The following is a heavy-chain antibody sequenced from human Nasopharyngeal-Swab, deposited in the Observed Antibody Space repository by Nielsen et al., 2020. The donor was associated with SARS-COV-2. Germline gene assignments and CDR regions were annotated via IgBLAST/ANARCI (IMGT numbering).Heavy chain of an antibody. CDR1: GFTFSDYY. D-gene: IGHD2-21*02. Sequence: GESLKISCAASGFTFSDYYMSWIRQAPGKGLEWVSYISSSGSTIYYADSVKGRFTISRDNAKNSLYLQMNSLRAEDTAVYYCAGAYCGSDCYIAFDIWGQGTMVTVSS. CDR3: AGAYCGSDCYIAFDI. J-gene: IGHJ3*02. CDR2: ISSSGSTI. V-gene: IGHV3-11*01.